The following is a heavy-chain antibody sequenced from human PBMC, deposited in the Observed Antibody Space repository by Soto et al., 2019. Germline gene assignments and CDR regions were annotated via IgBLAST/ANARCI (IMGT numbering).Heavy chain of an antibody. J-gene: IGHJ6*02. CDR3: ARESGIAAAGTLHHGMGV. V-gene: IGHV1-69*12. D-gene: IGHD6-13*01. Sequence: QVQLVQSGAEVKKPGSSVKVSCKASGGTFSSYAISWVRQAPGQGLEWMGGIIPIFGTANYAQKFQGRVTITADESTSTAYMELSSLRSEDTAVYYCARESGIAAAGTLHHGMGVWGQGTTVTVSS. CDR2: IIPIFGTA. CDR1: GGTFSSYA.